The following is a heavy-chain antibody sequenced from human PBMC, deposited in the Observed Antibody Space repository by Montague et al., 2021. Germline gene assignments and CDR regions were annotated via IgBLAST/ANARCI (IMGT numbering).Heavy chain of an antibody. J-gene: IGHJ3*02. V-gene: IGHV3-30*04. Sequence: SLSLSCAASGFTFSRYAMHWVRQAPGKGLEWVAVISYDGSNKYYADSVKGRFTISRDNSKNTLYLQMNSLRAEDTALFYCARDPRWEYDAFDIWGQGTMVTVSS. CDR2: ISYDGSNK. CDR3: ARDPRWEYDAFDI. D-gene: IGHD1-26*01. CDR1: GFTFSRYA.